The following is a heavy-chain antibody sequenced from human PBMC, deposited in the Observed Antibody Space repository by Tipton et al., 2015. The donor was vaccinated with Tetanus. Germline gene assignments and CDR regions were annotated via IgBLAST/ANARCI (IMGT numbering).Heavy chain of an antibody. D-gene: IGHD1-26*01. CDR2: ISYSGST. CDR3: ARDSGSYQIPDY. Sequence: TLSLTCTVSGASISNYYWSWIRQPPGKGLEWIGYISYSGSTPYNPSLKSRVTISLDTSKKQFSLKLSSVTAADTAVYFCARDSGSYQIPDYWGQGTLVTVSS. J-gene: IGHJ4*02. V-gene: IGHV4-59*12. CDR1: GASISNYY.